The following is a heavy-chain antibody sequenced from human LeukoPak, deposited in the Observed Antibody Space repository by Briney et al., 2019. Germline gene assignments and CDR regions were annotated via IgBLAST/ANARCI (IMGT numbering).Heavy chain of an antibody. V-gene: IGHV4-30-2*01. CDR1: GGSISGGGYS. D-gene: IGHD4-17*01. CDR3: ARLNFYGDYEIVDY. J-gene: IGHJ4*02. Sequence: SETLSLTCAVSGGSISGGGYSWSWIRQLPGKGLEGIGYIYHSGSTYYNPSLKSRVTISVDRSKNQFSLKLSSVTAADTAVYYCARLNFYGDYEIVDYWGQGTLVTVSS. CDR2: IYHSGST.